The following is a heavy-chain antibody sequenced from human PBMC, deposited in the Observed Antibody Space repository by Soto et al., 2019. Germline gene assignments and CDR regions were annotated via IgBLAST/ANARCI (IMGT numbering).Heavy chain of an antibody. CDR2: IYHSGST. Sequence: PSETLSLTCAVSGGSISSGGYSWSWIRQPPGKGLEWIGYIYHSGSTYYNPSLKSRVTISVDRSKNQFSLKLSSVTAADTAVYYCARSMGSHDYGDYGEGYYYYGMDAWGQGTTVTVSS. J-gene: IGHJ6*02. V-gene: IGHV4-30-2*01. CDR3: ARSMGSHDYGDYGEGYYYYGMDA. CDR1: GGSISSGGYS. D-gene: IGHD4-17*01.